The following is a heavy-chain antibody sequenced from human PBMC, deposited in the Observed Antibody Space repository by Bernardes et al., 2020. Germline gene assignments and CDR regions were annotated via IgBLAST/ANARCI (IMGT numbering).Heavy chain of an antibody. V-gene: IGHV4-59*01. Sequence: SETLSLTCTVSGGSISSYYWTWIRQPPGKGLEWIGLVYYDGSTNYNSSLKSRVVMSVDTSKKEFSLKLRSVTAADTAVYYCARGDSGSHVALGYWGQGTLVTVSS. CDR2: VYYDGST. CDR3: ARGDSGSHVALGY. J-gene: IGHJ4*02. CDR1: GGSISSYY. D-gene: IGHD1-26*01.